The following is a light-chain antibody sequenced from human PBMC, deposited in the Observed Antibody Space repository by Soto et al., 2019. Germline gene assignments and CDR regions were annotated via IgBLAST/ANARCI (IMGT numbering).Light chain of an antibody. CDR3: QQSSFSPLT. CDR2: GAS. J-gene: IGKJ4*01. CDR1: HSVVNNY. Sequence: EIVLTQSPGTLSLSPGERATLSCRASHSVVNNYLAWFQQKPGQAPRLLISGASSRAAGIPGRFSGSGSGTDFTLTISRLEPEVFAVYYCQQSSFSPLTFGGGTRVEIK. V-gene: IGKV3-20*01.